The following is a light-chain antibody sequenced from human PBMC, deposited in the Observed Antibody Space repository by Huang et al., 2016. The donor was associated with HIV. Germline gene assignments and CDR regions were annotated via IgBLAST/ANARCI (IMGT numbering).Light chain of an antibody. J-gene: IGKJ2*01. V-gene: IGKV2-28*01. Sequence: DVVMTQSPLSLPVNPGEPASISCRSSQSLLHSNGDNYLNWYMQKPGQSPQLLIYLNSNRASVVPDRFNGSGSDTDFTLKINRVEAADVGVYYCMQTLKTPPYTFGQGTKLEIK. CDR1: QSLLHSNGDNY. CDR2: LNS. CDR3: MQTLKTPPYT.